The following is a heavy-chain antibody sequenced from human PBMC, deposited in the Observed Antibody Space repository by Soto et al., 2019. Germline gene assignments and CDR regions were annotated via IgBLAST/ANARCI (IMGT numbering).Heavy chain of an antibody. CDR1: GYIFSNFG. V-gene: IGHV1-18*01. CDR3: ARASGGGVGTTSY. Sequence: QVQLVQSGPEVKKPGASAKVSCKTSGYIFSNFGISWMRQVPGQGLEWMGWISAYNGNTNYAQKFQDRVTLTTDTSTNTAYMELRSLISDDTAVYYCARASGGGVGTTSYWGQGTLVTVSS. D-gene: IGHD1-26*01. CDR2: ISAYNGNT. J-gene: IGHJ4*02.